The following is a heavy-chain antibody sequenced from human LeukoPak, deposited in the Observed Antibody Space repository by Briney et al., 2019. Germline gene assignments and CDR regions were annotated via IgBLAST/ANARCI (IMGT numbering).Heavy chain of an antibody. J-gene: IGHJ4*02. Sequence: RASFKFSCKASGGTISSYAISWVRQDPGQGLKWMGGIIPIFGTANYAQKFQGRVTITADESTSTAYMELSSLRSEDTAVYYCAREGGYNEYYFDYWGQGTLVTVSS. CDR3: AREGGYNEYYFDY. V-gene: IGHV1-69*13. CDR2: IIPIFGTA. D-gene: IGHD5-24*01. CDR1: GGTISSYA.